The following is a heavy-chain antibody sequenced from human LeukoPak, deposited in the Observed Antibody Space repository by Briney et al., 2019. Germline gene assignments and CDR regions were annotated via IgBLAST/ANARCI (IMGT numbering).Heavy chain of an antibody. D-gene: IGHD3-3*01. J-gene: IGHJ5*02. V-gene: IGHV1-18*01. CDR3: ARGLGIWSGYYNWFDP. Sequence: APVKVSCKASGYTFTSYGISWVRQAPGQGLEWMGWISAYNGNTNYAQKLQGRVTMTTDTSTSTAYMELRSLRSDDTAVYYCARGLGIWSGYYNWFDPWGQGTLVTVSS. CDR2: ISAYNGNT. CDR1: GYTFTSYG.